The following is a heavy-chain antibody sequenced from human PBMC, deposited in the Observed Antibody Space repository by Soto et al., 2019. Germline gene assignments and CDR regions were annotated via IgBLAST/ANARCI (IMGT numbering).Heavy chain of an antibody. D-gene: IGHD4-17*01. CDR3: ARGYGAGVLLYYFDY. J-gene: IGHJ4*02. V-gene: IGHV4-34*01. Sequence: WETLSLTCAAYGGSFSGYYWSWIRQPPGKGLEWIGEINHSGSTNYNPSLKSRLTISVDTSKNQFSKKLSYVTAADTAVYYCARGYGAGVLLYYFDYWGKGTLVTVSS. CDR2: INHSGST. CDR1: GGSFSGYY.